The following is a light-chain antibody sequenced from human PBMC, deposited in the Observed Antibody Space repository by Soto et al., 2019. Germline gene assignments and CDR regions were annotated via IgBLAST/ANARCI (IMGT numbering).Light chain of an antibody. V-gene: IGKV3-20*01. CDR1: QSVSSSY. CDR3: QQYGSSPLFT. Sequence: EIVLTQSPGTLSLSPGERATLSCRASQSVSSSYLAWYQQKPGQAPRLLMYGASSRATGIPDRFSGSGSGTDFTLTINRLEPEDFAVHYCQQYGSSPLFTIGPGTKVDIK. CDR2: GAS. J-gene: IGKJ3*01.